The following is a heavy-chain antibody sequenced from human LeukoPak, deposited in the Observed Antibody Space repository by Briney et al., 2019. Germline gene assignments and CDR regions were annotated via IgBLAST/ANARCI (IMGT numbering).Heavy chain of an antibody. CDR2: IYTSGST. J-gene: IGHJ4*02. D-gene: IGHD2/OR15-2a*01. CDR3: AGHHPRNTVDF. Sequence: ASETLSLTCTVSGGSISSYYWSWIRQPAGKGLEWIGRIYTSGSTNYNPSLKSRVIMSVDTSKNQFSLKLTSVTAADTAVYYCAGHHPRNTVDFWGQGTLVTVSS. CDR1: GGSISSYY. V-gene: IGHV4-4*07.